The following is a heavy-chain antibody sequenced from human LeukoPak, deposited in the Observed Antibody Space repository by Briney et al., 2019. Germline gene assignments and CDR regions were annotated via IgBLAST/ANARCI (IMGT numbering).Heavy chain of an antibody. D-gene: IGHD3-3*01. CDR2: INWNGGST. Sequence: PGGSLRLSCAASGFTFSSYAMSWVRQAPGKGLEWVSGINWNGGSTGYADSVKGRFTISRDNSKNTLYLQMNSLRAEDTAVYYCAREPSYDFWSGYQYYYYYGMDVWGQGTTVTVSS. V-gene: IGHV3-20*04. CDR3: AREPSYDFWSGYQYYYYYGMDV. J-gene: IGHJ6*02. CDR1: GFTFSSYA.